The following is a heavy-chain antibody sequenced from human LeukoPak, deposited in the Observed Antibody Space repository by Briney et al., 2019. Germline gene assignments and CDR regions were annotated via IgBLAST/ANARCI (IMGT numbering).Heavy chain of an antibody. CDR1: GFTFSSYS. V-gene: IGHV3-21*04. D-gene: IGHD1-20*01. J-gene: IGHJ4*02. Sequence: GGSLRLSCAASGFTFSSYSMNWVRQAPGKGLEWVSCITRSSIYIYYADSVKGRFTISRDNSKNTLYLQMNSLRAEDTAVYYCAITGNPATGDYWGQGTLVTVSS. CDR2: ITRSSIYI. CDR3: AITGNPATGDY.